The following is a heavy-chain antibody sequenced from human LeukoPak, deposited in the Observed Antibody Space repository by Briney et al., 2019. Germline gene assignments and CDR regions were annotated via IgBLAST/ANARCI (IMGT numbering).Heavy chain of an antibody. CDR1: GFTFSDCY. D-gene: IGHD3-16*01. Sequence: GGSLRLSCAASGFTFSDCYMSWIRQAPGKGLEWVSYISSSSSYTNYADSVKGRFTISRDNAKNSLYLQMNSLRAEDTAVYYCASRGGYEPFDYWGQGTLVTVSS. V-gene: IGHV3-11*06. CDR3: ASRGGYEPFDY. CDR2: ISSSSSYT. J-gene: IGHJ4*02.